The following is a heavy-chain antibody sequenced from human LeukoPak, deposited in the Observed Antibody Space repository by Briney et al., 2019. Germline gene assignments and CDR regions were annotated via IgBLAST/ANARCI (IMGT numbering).Heavy chain of an antibody. CDR3: ASVTPFGY. CDR2: IYHSGST. V-gene: IGHV4-4*01. Sequence: GSLRLSCAASGFTFSSYAMSWVRQPPGKGLEWIGEIYHSGSTNYNPSLKSRVTISVDKSKNQFSLKLSSVTAADTAVYFCASVTPFGYWGQGTLVTVSS. CDR1: GFTFSSYAM. D-gene: IGHD4-23*01. J-gene: IGHJ4*02.